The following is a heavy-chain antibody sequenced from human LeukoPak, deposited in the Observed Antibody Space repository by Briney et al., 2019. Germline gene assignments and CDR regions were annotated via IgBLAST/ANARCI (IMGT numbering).Heavy chain of an antibody. CDR3: ARQAGSPYYYMDA. J-gene: IGHJ6*03. D-gene: IGHD2-15*01. CDR1: GVSISSSNSY. V-gene: IGHV4-39*01. Sequence: SETLSLTCTVSGVSISSSNSYWGWIRQPPGKGLEWIGSIYYSGNTYYNPSLKSRVTISVDTSKNQFSLKLSSVTAADTAVYYCARQAGSPYYYMDAWGKGTTVTISS. CDR2: IYYSGNT.